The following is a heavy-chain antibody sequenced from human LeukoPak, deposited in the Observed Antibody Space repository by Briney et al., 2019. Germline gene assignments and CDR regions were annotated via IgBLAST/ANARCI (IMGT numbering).Heavy chain of an antibody. D-gene: IGHD3-22*01. CDR3: ARGYYDSSGYYNFDY. J-gene: IGHJ4*02. CDR1: GGTFSSYA. Sequence: SVKVSCKASGGTFSSYAISWVRQAPGQGLEWMGRIIPILGIANYAQKLQGRVTITADKSTSTAYMELSSVRSEDTAVYYCARGYYDSSGYYNFDYWGQGTLVTVSS. V-gene: IGHV1-69*04. CDR2: IIPILGIA.